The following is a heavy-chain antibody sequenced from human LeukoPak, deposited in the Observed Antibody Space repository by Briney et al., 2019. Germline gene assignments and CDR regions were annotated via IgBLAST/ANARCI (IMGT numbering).Heavy chain of an antibody. D-gene: IGHD5-24*01. CDR2: IYYSGST. CDR3: ARWLQLGEYFQH. V-gene: IGHV4-39*07. J-gene: IGHJ1*01. Sequence: SETLSLTCTVSGGSISSSSYYWGWIRQPPGKGLEWIGSIYYSGSTYYNPSLKSRVTISVDTSKNQFSLKLSSVTAADAAVYYCARWLQLGEYFQHWGQGTLVTVSS. CDR1: GGSISSSSYY.